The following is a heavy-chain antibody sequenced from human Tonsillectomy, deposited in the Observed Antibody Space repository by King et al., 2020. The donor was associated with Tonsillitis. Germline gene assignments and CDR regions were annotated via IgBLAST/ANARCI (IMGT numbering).Heavy chain of an antibody. V-gene: IGHV3-43*01. D-gene: IGHD5-12*01. J-gene: IGHJ4*02. Sequence: PLVESGGAVVQPGGSLRLSCAASGFSFNDYTMHWVRPSPGKGLEWVSLITSDGTNTYYADSLEGRFTISRDNTKNSLYLQMHSLRTDDSALYYCVKDRDREYSGYEFDYWGLGTLVTVSS. CDR3: VKDRDREYSGYEFDY. CDR2: ITSDGTNT. CDR1: GFSFNDYT.